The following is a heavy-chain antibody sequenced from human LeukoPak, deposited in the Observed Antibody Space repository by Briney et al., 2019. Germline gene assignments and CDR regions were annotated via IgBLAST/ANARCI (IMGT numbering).Heavy chain of an antibody. CDR2: ITNSGSAI. V-gene: IGHV3-48*03. Sequence: GGSLRLSCAASGFTFSVFEMNWVRQAPGKGLEWVSYITNSGSAIDYADSVKGRFTISRDNAKSSLYLQMSSLRAEDTAVYYCVRGGGPSYKYNAFDIWGQGTMVTVSS. CDR3: VRGGGPSYKYNAFDI. J-gene: IGHJ3*02. D-gene: IGHD2-15*01. CDR1: GFTFSVFE.